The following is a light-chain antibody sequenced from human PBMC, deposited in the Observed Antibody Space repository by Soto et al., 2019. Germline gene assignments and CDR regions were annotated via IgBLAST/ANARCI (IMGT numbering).Light chain of an antibody. CDR1: QTVSSY. CDR3: QQSLTTPS. CDR2: ATS. J-gene: IGKJ5*01. Sequence: DIQITQPPFSVSASVGDRVNITCRASQTVSSYLNWYQQKPGTVPKLLIYATSNLQSGVPSRFSGRGFGTDFTLTISSLQPEDFATYYCQQSLTTPSFGQGTRLEIK. V-gene: IGKV1-39*01.